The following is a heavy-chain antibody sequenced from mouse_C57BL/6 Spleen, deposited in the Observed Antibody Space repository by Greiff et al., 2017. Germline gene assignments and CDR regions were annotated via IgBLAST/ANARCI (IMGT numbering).Heavy chain of an antibody. J-gene: IGHJ3*01. V-gene: IGHV1-81*01. CDR1: GYTFTSYG. Sequence: QVHVKQSGAELARPGASVKLSCKASGYTFTSYGISWVKQRTGQGLEWIGEMYPRSGNTYYNEKFKGKATLTAAKSTSTAYMELRSLTSEDSAVYFCARPSTGAWFAYWGQGTLVTVSA. D-gene: IGHD1-1*01. CDR3: ARPSTGAWFAY. CDR2: MYPRSGNT.